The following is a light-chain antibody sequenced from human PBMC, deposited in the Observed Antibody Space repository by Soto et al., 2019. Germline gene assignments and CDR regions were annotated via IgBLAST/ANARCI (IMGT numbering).Light chain of an antibody. Sequence: QSALTQPRSVSGSPGQSVTISCTGTSSDVGGYNYVSWYQQHPGKAPKLMIYDVSKRPSGVPDRFSGSKSGNTASLTTAGLQAEDEADYYCCSYAGSYVFGTGTNGTVL. CDR1: SSDVGGYNY. CDR2: DVS. CDR3: CSYAGSYV. V-gene: IGLV2-11*01. J-gene: IGLJ1*01.